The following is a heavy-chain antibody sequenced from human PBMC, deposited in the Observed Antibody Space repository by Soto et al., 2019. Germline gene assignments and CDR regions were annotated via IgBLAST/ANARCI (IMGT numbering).Heavy chain of an antibody. CDR2: IYHSGPT. CDR3: ARDGGYATVGC. V-gene: IGHV4-30-4*01. J-gene: IGHJ4*02. Sequence: QVQLQESGPGLVQPSQTLSLTCTVSGDSISSGAYYWSWIRQPPGKGLEWIGYIYHSGPTYYNPSLESRVTMPVDTSKTQFSLRLSSETAADTAVYYWARDGGYATVGCWGQGSLVTVSS. CDR1: GDSISSGAYY. D-gene: IGHD2-15*01.